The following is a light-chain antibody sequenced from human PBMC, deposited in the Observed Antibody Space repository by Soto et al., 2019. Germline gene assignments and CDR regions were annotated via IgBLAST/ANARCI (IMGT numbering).Light chain of an antibody. J-gene: IGKJ1*01. CDR3: QHRSNWWT. V-gene: IGKV3-11*01. Sequence: EIVLTQSPATLSLSPGERATLSCRASQSISSYLAWYQQKPGQAPRLLIYDASNRATGIPARFSGSGSGTDFTLTISSLEPEGFAVYYCQHRSNWWTFGQGTQVEIE. CDR1: QSISSY. CDR2: DAS.